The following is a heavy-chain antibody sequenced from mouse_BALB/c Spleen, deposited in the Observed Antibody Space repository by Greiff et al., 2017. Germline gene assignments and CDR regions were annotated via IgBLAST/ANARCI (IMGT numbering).Heavy chain of an antibody. CDR1: GYTFTSYW. CDR2: INPSNGRT. Sequence: QVQLQQPGAELVKPGASVKLSCKASGYTFTSYWMHWVKQRPGQGLEWIGEINPSNGRTNYNEKFKSKATLTVDKSSSTAYMQLSSLTSEDSAVYYCARWSDYYGSSTGFAYWGQGTLVTVSA. J-gene: IGHJ3*01. D-gene: IGHD1-1*01. V-gene: IGHV1S81*02. CDR3: ARWSDYYGSSTGFAY.